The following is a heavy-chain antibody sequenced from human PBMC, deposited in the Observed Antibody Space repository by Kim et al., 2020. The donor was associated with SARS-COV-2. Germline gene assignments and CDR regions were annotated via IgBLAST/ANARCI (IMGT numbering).Heavy chain of an antibody. CDR3: ARSRRGYDYLDV. V-gene: IGHV3-49*04. J-gene: IGHJ6*03. D-gene: IGHD3-22*01. Sequence: GGSLRLSCTASGFMFSDYYMAWVRLAHGKGLEWVGLIRTNTYGGTREYAPSVKYRFTVSRDESNSVAYLQLNSPGSEDTAVYYCARSRRGYDYLDVWGKG. CDR2: IRTNTYGGTR. CDR1: GFMFSDYY.